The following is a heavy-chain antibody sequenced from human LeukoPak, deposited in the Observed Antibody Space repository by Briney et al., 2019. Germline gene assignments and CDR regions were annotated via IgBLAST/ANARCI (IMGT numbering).Heavy chain of an antibody. D-gene: IGHD3-3*01. CDR1: GFTFSSYA. CDR2: ISGSGGST. J-gene: IGHJ3*02. Sequence: GGSLRLSCAAPGFTFSSYAMSWVRQAPGKGLEWVSAISGSGGSTYYADSVKGRFTISRDNSKNTLYLQMNSLRAEDTAVYYCAKVLRFLEWLLPEGDAFDIWGQGTMVTVSS. CDR3: AKVLRFLEWLLPEGDAFDI. V-gene: IGHV3-23*01.